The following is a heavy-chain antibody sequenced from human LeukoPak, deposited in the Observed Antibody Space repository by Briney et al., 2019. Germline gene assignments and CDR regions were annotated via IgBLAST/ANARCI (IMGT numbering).Heavy chain of an antibody. Sequence: ASAKVSCKASGYTFTSYAMHWVRQAPGQRLEWMGWINAGNGNTKYSQKFQGRVTITRDTSASTAYMELSSLRSEDTAVYYCARDRVVPAAMTYYGMDVWGQGTTVTVSS. CDR1: GYTFTSYA. CDR3: ARDRVVPAAMTYYGMDV. CDR2: INAGNGNT. D-gene: IGHD2-2*01. V-gene: IGHV1-3*01. J-gene: IGHJ6*02.